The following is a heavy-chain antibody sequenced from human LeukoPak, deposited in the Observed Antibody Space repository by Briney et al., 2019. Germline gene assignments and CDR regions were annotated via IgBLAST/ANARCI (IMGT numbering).Heavy chain of an antibody. CDR3: ARQTGSGLFILP. CDR2: ISSLSGTR. Sequence: GGSLRLSCAGSGFTFSNYSMNWVRQAPGEWLEWVSYISSLSGTRYYADSVKGRFAISRDNAKNSLYLQMDSLRAEDTAVYYCARQTGSGLFILPGGQGTLVTVSS. V-gene: IGHV3-48*01. CDR1: GFTFSNYS. J-gene: IGHJ4*02. D-gene: IGHD3/OR15-3a*01.